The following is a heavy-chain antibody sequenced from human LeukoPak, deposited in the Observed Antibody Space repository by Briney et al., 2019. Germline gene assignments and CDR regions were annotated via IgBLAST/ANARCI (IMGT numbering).Heavy chain of an antibody. J-gene: IGHJ5*02. D-gene: IGHD6-19*01. Sequence: SGPTLVEPTQTLTLTCTFSGFSLKTSGVGVGWIRQPPGKALEWLALIYWDDARLYRPSLMNRLTITKDTAKNQVVLTMTNVDPMDTGTYYCAHRQSTAVAGRFDPWGQGTLVTVTS. V-gene: IGHV2-5*02. CDR3: AHRQSTAVAGRFDP. CDR1: GFSLKTSGVG. CDR2: IYWDDAR.